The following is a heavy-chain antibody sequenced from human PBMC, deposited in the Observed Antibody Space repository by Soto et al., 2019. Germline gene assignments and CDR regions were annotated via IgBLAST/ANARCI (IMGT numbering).Heavy chain of an antibody. CDR1: GGTFSSFH. J-gene: IGHJ4*02. D-gene: IGHD2-15*01. Sequence: QVQLVQSGAEVRKPGSSVKVSCKASGGTFSSFHITWVRQAPGQGLEWMGRIIPILAIATYAQRFQGRVTITADKSTNTAYMELNSLRSDDTAMYYCARGPSSLGDDSGQGTLITVSS. V-gene: IGHV1-69*02. CDR2: IIPILAIA. CDR3: ARGPSSLGDD.